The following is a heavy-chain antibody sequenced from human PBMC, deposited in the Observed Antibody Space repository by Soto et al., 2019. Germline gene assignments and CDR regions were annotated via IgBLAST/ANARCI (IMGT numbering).Heavy chain of an antibody. Sequence: QVQLVQSGAEVKKPGSSVKVSCKASGGTFSSYAISWVRQAPGQGLEWMGGIIPIFGTANYAQKFQGRVTITADESTSTAYMELSSLRSEDMAVYYRARDQSGAVAVTEWFDPWGQATLVTVSS. CDR2: IIPIFGTA. D-gene: IGHD6-19*01. CDR3: ARDQSGAVAVTEWFDP. J-gene: IGHJ5*02. CDR1: GGTFSSYA. V-gene: IGHV1-69*01.